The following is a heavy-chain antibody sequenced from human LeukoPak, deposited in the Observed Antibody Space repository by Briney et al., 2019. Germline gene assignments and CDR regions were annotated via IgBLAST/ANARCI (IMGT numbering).Heavy chain of an antibody. Sequence: GGSLRLSCAASGFTFSSYWMSWVRQAPGKGLEWVANIKQDGSEKYYVDSAKGRFTISRDNAKNSLYLQMNSLRAEDTAVYYCAREGYTSIVGALDAFDIWGQGTMVTVSS. J-gene: IGHJ3*02. CDR3: AREGYTSIVGALDAFDI. CDR2: IKQDGSEK. V-gene: IGHV3-7*01. D-gene: IGHD1-26*01. CDR1: GFTFSSYW.